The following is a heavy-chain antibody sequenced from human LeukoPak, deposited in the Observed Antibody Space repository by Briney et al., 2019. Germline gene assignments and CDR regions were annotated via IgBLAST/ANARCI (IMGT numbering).Heavy chain of an antibody. CDR3: ARDFEASIAAAGPFDS. J-gene: IGHJ5*01. D-gene: IGHD6-13*01. V-gene: IGHV4-38-2*02. CDR2: LYHSCST. Sequence: LYHSCSTYYTPSLKSRVTISVEKSKNQVCMEMSSVTAADTAVYYCARDFEASIAAAGPFDSWGQGTLVTVSS.